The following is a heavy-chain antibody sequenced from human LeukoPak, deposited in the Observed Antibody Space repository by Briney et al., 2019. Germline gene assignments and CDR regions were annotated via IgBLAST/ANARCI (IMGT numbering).Heavy chain of an antibody. V-gene: IGHV4-39*01. J-gene: IGHJ5*02. D-gene: IGHD6-19*01. CDR3: ASDDSSGWYADWFDP. CDR1: GGSISSSSYY. CDR2: IYYSGST. Sequence: PSETLSLTCTVSGGSISSSSYYWGWIRQPPGKGLEWIGSIYYSGSTYYNPSLKSRVTISVDTSKDQFSLKLSSVTAADTAVYYCASDDSSGWYADWFDPWGQGTLVTVSS.